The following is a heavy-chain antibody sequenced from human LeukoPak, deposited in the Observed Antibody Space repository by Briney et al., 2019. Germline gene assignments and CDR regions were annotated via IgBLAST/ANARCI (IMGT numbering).Heavy chain of an antibody. V-gene: IGHV1-18*04. J-gene: IGHJ4*02. D-gene: IGHD2-2*01. CDR1: GYTFTSYG. Sequence: ASVKVSYKASGYTFTSYGISWVRQAPGQGLEWMGWISAYNGNTNYAQKLQGRVTMTTDTSTSTAYMELRSLRSDDTAVYYCARVVPAARSSGPPDYWGQGTLVTVSS. CDR3: ARVVPAARSSGPPDY. CDR2: ISAYNGNT.